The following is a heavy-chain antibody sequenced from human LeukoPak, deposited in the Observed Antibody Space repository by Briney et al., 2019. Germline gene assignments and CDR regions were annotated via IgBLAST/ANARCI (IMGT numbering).Heavy chain of an antibody. V-gene: IGHV3-23*01. J-gene: IGHJ4*02. Sequence: GGSLILSCAASGFTFSSYAMSWVRQAPGKGLEWVSAISGSGGYTYYADSVKGRFTISRDNSKNTLYLQMNSPRAEDTAVYYCAKLSAYSYGDKGDWGQGTLVTVSS. D-gene: IGHD5-18*01. CDR1: GFTFSSYA. CDR2: ISGSGGYT. CDR3: AKLSAYSYGDKGD.